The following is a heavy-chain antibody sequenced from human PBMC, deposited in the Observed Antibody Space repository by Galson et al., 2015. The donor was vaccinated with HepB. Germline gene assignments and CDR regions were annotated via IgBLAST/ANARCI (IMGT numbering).Heavy chain of an antibody. J-gene: IGHJ6*02. Sequence: SVKVSCKASGGTFSSYTITWVRQAPGQGLEWMGRIIPILGIANYAQKFQGRISITADTSTSTAYMDLSSLRSEDTAVYYCARDSVLFPPYYYYEMDVWGQGTTVTVSS. CDR1: GGTFSSYT. D-gene: IGHD2-8*01. CDR2: IIPILGIA. CDR3: ARDSVLFPPYYYYEMDV. V-gene: IGHV1-69*04.